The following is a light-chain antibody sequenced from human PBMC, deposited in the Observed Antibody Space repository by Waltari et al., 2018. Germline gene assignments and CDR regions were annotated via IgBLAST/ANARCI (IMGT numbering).Light chain of an antibody. V-gene: IGKV3-20*01. J-gene: IGKJ2*01. CDR3: QQYGSSPYT. Sequence: EIVLTQSPGTLSLSPGERATLSCWASQSIYNSYLAWYQQKPGQPPRLLLYGASSMASGIPDRFSGSGSGTDFTLTISRLEPEDFAVYSCQQYGSSPYTFGQGTKLEI. CDR1: QSIYNSY. CDR2: GAS.